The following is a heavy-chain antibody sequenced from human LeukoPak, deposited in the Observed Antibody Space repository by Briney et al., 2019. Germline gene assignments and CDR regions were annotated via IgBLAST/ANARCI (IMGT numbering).Heavy chain of an antibody. Sequence: ASVTVSRKASGYTLTSYGISWVRQAPGQGLEWMGWISAYNGNTNYAQELQGRVTMTTDTSTSTAYMELRSLRSDDTAVYYCARGPRRDGYHEFVGWGQGTLVTVSS. CDR3: ARGPRRDGYHEFVG. J-gene: IGHJ4*02. CDR1: GYTLTSYG. V-gene: IGHV1-18*01. CDR2: ISAYNGNT. D-gene: IGHD5-24*01.